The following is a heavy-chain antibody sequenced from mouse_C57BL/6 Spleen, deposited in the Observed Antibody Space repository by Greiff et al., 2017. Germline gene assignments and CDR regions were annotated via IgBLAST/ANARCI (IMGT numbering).Heavy chain of an antibody. D-gene: IGHD2-2*01. Sequence: EVQLQQSGTVLARPGASVKMSCKTSGYTFTSYWMHWVKQRPGQGLDWIGAIYPGNSDTSYNQKFKGKAKLTAVTSASTAYMELSSLTNEDSAVYYCTREGAMVTTTDAWFAYWGQGTLVTVSA. J-gene: IGHJ3*01. CDR2: IYPGNSDT. CDR3: TREGAMVTTTDAWFAY. V-gene: IGHV1-5*01. CDR1: GYTFTSYW.